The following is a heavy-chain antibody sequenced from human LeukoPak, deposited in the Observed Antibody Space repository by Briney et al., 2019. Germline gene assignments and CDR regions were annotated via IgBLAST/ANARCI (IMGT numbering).Heavy chain of an antibody. CDR1: GGSVSSGSYY. V-gene: IGHV4-61*01. Sequence: KPSETLPLTCTVSGGSVSSGSYYWSWIRQPPGKGLEWIGYIYYSGSTNYNPSLKSRVTISVDTSKNQFSLKLSSVTAADTAVYYCAREGPYYDFWSGTTGHFDYWGQGTLVTVSS. CDR3: AREGPYYDFWSGTTGHFDY. CDR2: IYYSGST. J-gene: IGHJ4*02. D-gene: IGHD3-3*01.